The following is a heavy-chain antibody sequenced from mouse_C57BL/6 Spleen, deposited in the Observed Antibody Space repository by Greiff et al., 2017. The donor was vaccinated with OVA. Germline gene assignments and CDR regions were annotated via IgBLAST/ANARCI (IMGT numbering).Heavy chain of an antibody. CDR3: ARGNPSHYYGSGYFEV. D-gene: IGHD1-1*01. CDR1: GYTFTSYW. J-gene: IGHJ1*03. CDR2: IDPSDSYT. Sequence: QVQLQQPGAELVKPGASVKLSCKASGYTFTSYWMQWVKQRPGQGLEWIGEIDPSDSYTNYNQKFKGKATLTVDTSSSTAYMQLSSLTSEDSAVYYCARGNPSHYYGSGYFEVWGTGTTGTVSS. V-gene: IGHV1-50*01.